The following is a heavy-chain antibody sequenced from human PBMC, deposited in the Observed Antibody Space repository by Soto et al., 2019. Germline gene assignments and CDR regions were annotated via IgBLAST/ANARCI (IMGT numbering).Heavy chain of an antibody. CDR3: SRVGYSSTWWVTQLDY. Sequence: GGSLRLSCASSGFNFSFYAIHWVRQTPGKGLEWVAVISFDGNNIYYADSVRGRFTISRDSSSSMLYLQMNNLKPEDSAIYYFSRVGYSSTWWVTQLDYWGQGTLDTDSS. CDR2: ISFDGNNI. J-gene: IGHJ4*02. CDR1: GFNFSFYA. D-gene: IGHD2-2*01. V-gene: IGHV3-30-3*01.